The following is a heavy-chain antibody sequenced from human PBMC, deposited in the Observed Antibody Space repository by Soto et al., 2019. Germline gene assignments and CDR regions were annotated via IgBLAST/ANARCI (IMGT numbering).Heavy chain of an antibody. CDR1: GFTFTTYA. Sequence: LLESGGGLVQPGGSLRLSCAASGFTFTTYAMGWVRQAPGKGLEWVSSISGSGAGTFYADSVKGRFTISRDNAKKMVYLQMNGLRADDTALYFCAKEALTVAGNNFDSWGPRTLVTVSS. J-gene: IGHJ4*02. CDR3: AKEALTVAGNNFDS. V-gene: IGHV3-23*01. D-gene: IGHD6-19*01. CDR2: ISGSGAGT.